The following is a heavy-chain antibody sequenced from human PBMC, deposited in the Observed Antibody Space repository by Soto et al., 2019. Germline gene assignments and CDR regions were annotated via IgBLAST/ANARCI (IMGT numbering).Heavy chain of an antibody. J-gene: IGHJ4*02. CDR2: IDGVNGNT. CDR3: ARDPPGMTYYHGSGSYYY. V-gene: IGHV1-3*01. CDR1: GYTFTSYA. D-gene: IGHD3-10*01. Sequence: QVQLVQSGAEVKKPGASMKVSCKASGYTFTSYALHWVRQAPGQSLEWMGWIDGVNGNTKYSQRFQGRITITRDTSANTAYMELSSLRPEDTAVDYCARDPPGMTYYHGSGSYYYWGQGTLVTVSS.